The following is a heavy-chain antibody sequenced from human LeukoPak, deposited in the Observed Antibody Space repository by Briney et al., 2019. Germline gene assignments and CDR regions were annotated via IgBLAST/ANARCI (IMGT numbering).Heavy chain of an antibody. Sequence: GGSLRLSCAASGFTFGNYDMSWVRQAPGKGLDWVSSISASGCSTYYADSVKGRFTISRDNSKSTLYLQMTNLKASDTAVDYCAKDLSRAVAADWFDPWDQGSLVTVSS. D-gene: IGHD6-19*01. CDR3: AKDLSRAVAADWFDP. CDR1: GFTFGNYD. J-gene: IGHJ5*02. V-gene: IGHV3-23*01. CDR2: ISASGCST.